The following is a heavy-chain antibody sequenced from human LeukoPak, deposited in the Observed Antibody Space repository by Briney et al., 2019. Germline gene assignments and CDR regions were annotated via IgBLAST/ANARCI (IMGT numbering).Heavy chain of an antibody. J-gene: IGHJ3*02. V-gene: IGHV3-21*01. Sequence: GGSLRLSCTAAGFTFNNYAMNWVRQAPGKGLEWVSSISSSSSYIYYADSVKGRFTISRDNAKNSLYLQMNSLRAEDTAVYYCASHSSIAADAFDIWGQGTMVTVSS. CDR2: ISSSSSYI. D-gene: IGHD6-13*01. CDR1: GFTFNNYA. CDR3: ASHSSIAADAFDI.